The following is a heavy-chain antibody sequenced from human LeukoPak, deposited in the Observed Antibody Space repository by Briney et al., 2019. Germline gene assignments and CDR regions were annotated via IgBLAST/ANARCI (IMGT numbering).Heavy chain of an antibody. D-gene: IGHD1-26*01. CDR2: ISYDGSNK. CDR3: ARVPLGIVGGLVIVY. V-gene: IGHV3-30*04. Sequence: GGSLRLSCAASGFTFSSYAMHWVRQAPGKGLEWVAVISYDGSNKYYADSVKGRFTISRDNSKNTLYLQMNSPRAEDTAVYYCARVPLGIVGGLVIVYWGQGTLVTVSS. J-gene: IGHJ4*02. CDR1: GFTFSSYA.